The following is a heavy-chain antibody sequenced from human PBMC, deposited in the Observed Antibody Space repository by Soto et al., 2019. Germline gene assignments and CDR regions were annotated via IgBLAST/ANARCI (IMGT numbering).Heavy chain of an antibody. CDR1: GGSISSSTYY. Sequence: SETLSLTCAVSGGSISSSTYYWGWIRQPPGKGLEWVGSIDNSGRTYYNPSLKSRVTISADTSKNHFSLKLSSVSAADTAVYYCARRSTLTPYKDFDFWGQGTMVTVSS. CDR2: IDNSGRT. D-gene: IGHD4-17*01. CDR3: ARRSTLTPYKDFDF. J-gene: IGHJ3*01. V-gene: IGHV4-39*01.